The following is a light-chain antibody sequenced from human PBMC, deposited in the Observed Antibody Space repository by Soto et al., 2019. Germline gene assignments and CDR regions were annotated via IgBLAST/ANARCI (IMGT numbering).Light chain of an antibody. J-gene: IGKJ4*01. CDR2: DSS. Sequence: ETVLTQSPATLSLSPGDRATLSCRASQSVDHYLAWYQQKPGQAPRLLIYDSSNRATGVPARFSGSGSGTDFTLTISSLEPEDFAVYYCQQRKIWPPLTFGGGTTVEIK. CDR3: QQRKIWPPLT. CDR1: QSVDHY. V-gene: IGKV3-11*01.